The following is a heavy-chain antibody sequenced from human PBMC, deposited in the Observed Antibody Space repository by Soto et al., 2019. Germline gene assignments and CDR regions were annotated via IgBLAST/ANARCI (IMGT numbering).Heavy chain of an antibody. J-gene: IGHJ6*03. V-gene: IGHV3-21*01. CDR2: ISSSSSYI. CDR3: AGGGACSSTSCQPAPNYYYYYMDV. D-gene: IGHD2-2*01. CDR1: GFTFSSYS. Sequence: GGSLRLSCAASGFTFSSYSMNWVRQAPGKGLEWVSSISSSSSYIYYADSVKGRFTISRDNAKNSLYLQMNSLRAEDTAVYYGAGGGACSSTSCQPAPNYYYYYMDVWGKGTTVTVSS.